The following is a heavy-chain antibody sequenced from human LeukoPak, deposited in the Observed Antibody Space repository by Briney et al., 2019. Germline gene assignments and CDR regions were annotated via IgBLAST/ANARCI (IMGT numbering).Heavy chain of an antibody. CDR2: ISGSGGST. V-gene: IGHV3-23*01. CDR3: AKGEYYYDSSGYYPFSDY. Sequence: QTGGSLRLSCAASGFTFSSYAMSWVRQAPGKGLGWVSAISGSGGSTYYADSVKGRFTISRDNSKNTLYLQMNSLRAEDTAVYYCAKGEYYYDSSGYYPFSDYWGQGTLVTVSS. CDR1: GFTFSSYA. D-gene: IGHD3-22*01. J-gene: IGHJ4*02.